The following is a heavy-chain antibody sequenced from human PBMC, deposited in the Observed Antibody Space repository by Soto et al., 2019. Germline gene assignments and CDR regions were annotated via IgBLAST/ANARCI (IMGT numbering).Heavy chain of an antibody. V-gene: IGHV4-61*01. CDR2: IYHSGST. D-gene: IGHD3-9*01. J-gene: IGHJ4*02. Sequence: SQLLSLTCTVSGGSVRSLSYHWSCIQQPPGKGMEWIGYIYHSGSTNYNPSLKSRVTISVDTSKNQFSLKLSSVTAADTAVYFCARAYLTYDILTGRTLARFDYWGQGTLLTVSS. CDR3: ARAYLTYDILTGRTLARFDY. CDR1: GGSVRSLSYH.